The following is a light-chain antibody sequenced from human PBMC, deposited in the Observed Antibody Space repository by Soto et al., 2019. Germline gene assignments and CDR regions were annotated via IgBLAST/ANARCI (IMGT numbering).Light chain of an antibody. CDR1: QSISSY. Sequence: DIQMTQSPSSLSASVGDRVTITCRASQSISSYLNWYQQKPGKAPKLLIYLASTLQSGVPSRFSGSGSGTDFSLTISSLQPEDVATYYCQYLNSHPLSFGGGTKVEIK. CDR2: LAS. V-gene: IGKV1-9*01. CDR3: QYLNSHPLS. J-gene: IGKJ4*01.